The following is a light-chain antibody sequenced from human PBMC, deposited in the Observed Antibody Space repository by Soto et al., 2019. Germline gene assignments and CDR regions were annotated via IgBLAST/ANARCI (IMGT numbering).Light chain of an antibody. Sequence: EIVMTQSPATLSVSPGERATLSCRASQNVRSNLAWYQQKPGQAPRLLMYEASNRATGIPARLSGGGSGTDFTLTISSLEPEDFAVYYCQQRSDWPWTFGQGTKVDIK. CDR3: QQRSDWPWT. V-gene: IGKV3-11*01. CDR1: QNVRSN. CDR2: EAS. J-gene: IGKJ1*01.